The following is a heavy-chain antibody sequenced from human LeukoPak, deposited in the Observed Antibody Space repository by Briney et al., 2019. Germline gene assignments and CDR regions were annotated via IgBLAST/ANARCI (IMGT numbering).Heavy chain of an antibody. J-gene: IGHJ6*03. CDR3: AKGECSGGSCYSVYYYYMDV. V-gene: IGHV3-23*01. CDR2: ISGSGGST. Sequence: GGSLRLSCAASGFTFSSYAMSWVRQAPGKGLEWVSAISGSGGSTYYADSVKGRFTISRDNSKNTLYLQMNSLRAEDTAVYYCAKGECSGGSCYSVYYYYMDVWGKGTTVTVSS. D-gene: IGHD2-15*01. CDR1: GFTFSSYA.